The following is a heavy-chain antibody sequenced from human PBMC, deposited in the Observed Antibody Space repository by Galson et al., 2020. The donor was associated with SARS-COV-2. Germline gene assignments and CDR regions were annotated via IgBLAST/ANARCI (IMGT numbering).Heavy chain of an antibody. CDR1: GFTFSSYG. D-gene: IGHD5-18*01. CDR2: IWYDGSNK. J-gene: IGHJ6*02. V-gene: IGHV3-33*01. CDR3: ARDGGYRYGMDV. Sequence: TGGSLRLSCAASGFTFSSYGMHWVRQAPGKGLEWVAVIWYDGSNKYYADSVKGRFTISRDNSKNTLYLQMNSLRAEATAVYYCARDGGYRYGMDVWGQGTTVTVSS.